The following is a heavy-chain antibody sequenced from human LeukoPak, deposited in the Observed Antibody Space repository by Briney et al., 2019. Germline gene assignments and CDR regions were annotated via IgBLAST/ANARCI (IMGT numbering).Heavy chain of an antibody. D-gene: IGHD2-2*01. CDR2: ISDSSDRI. V-gene: IGHV3-23*01. Sequence: GGSLRLSCAASGFTFSSYAMSWVRQAPGKGLEWVSTISDSSDRIHYVDSVKGRFTVSRDNSKNTLYLQMNSLRVEDTAVYYCANSDVPSFWGQGTLVTVSS. CDR1: GFTFSSYA. J-gene: IGHJ4*02. CDR3: ANSDVPSF.